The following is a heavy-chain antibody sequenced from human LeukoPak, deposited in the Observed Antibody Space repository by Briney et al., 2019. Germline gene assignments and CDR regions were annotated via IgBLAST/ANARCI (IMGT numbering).Heavy chain of an antibody. V-gene: IGHV1-2*02. D-gene: IGHD1-26*01. CDR3: ARDIVVGATNDWFDP. CDR1: GYTFTGYY. J-gene: IGHJ5*02. CDR2: INPNSGGT. Sequence: ASVKVSCKASGYTFTGYYMHWVRQAPGQGLEWMGWINPNSGGTNYAQKFQGRVTMTRDTSISTAYMELSRLRSDDTAVYYCARDIVVGATNDWFDPWGQGTLVTVSS.